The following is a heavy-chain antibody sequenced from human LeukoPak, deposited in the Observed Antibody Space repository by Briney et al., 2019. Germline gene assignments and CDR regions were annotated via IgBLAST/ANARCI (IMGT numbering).Heavy chain of an antibody. J-gene: IGHJ5*02. Sequence: GASVKVSCKASGYTFTSYYMHWVRQAPGQGLEWMGIINPSGGSTSYAQKFQGRVTLTRNTSISTAYMELSSLRSEDTAVYYCARMNYYDTSGNWFDPWGQGTLVTVSS. V-gene: IGHV1-46*01. CDR3: ARMNYYDTSGNWFDP. CDR1: GYTFTSYY. CDR2: INPSGGST. D-gene: IGHD3-22*01.